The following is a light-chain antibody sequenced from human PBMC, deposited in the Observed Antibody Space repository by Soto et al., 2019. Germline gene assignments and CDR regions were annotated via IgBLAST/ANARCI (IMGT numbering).Light chain of an antibody. Sequence: DIQMTQSPPTLSASVGDRVSITCRASQSISVWLAWFQQKPGKAPKLLIYDASTLQSEVPSRFSGSGSGTEFSLTISRLQPDDFATYYCQHYNSYPYTFGQGTKLDI. J-gene: IGKJ2*01. V-gene: IGKV1-5*01. CDR1: QSISVW. CDR3: QHYNSYPYT. CDR2: DAS.